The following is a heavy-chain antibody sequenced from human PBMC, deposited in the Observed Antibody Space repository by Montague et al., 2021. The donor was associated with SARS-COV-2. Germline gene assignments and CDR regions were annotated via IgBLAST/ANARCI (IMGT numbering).Heavy chain of an antibody. D-gene: IGHD3-9*01. J-gene: IGHJ6*02. V-gene: IGHV4-4*02. CDR1: GDSISSSHW. CDR2: IFHSENT. Sequence: SETLSLTCAVSGDSISSSHWWTWVRQSPGKGLEWIGEIFHSENTNYNPSLKSRVIISLDMSKNQFSLTLTSVTAADTAVHYCARDRGAKTYDLLTGYYINYYYGVDVWGPGTPVTVSS. CDR3: ARDRGAKTYDLLTGYYINYYYGVDV.